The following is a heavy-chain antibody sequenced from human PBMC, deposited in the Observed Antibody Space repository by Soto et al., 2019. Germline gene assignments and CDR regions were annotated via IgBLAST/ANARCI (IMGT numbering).Heavy chain of an antibody. J-gene: IGHJ3*02. Sequence: VQLVESGGGLVQPGGSLRLSCAASGSTFSDHYMDWVRQAPGKGLEWVGRSGNRANSDTTEYGSSVQGRVTISRDDSKNSMYLRMNSLKTEDTAVYYCTRGYSGIDNYAFDIWGQGTMGTVSA. CDR3: TRGYSGIDNYAFDI. CDR2: SGNRANSDTT. D-gene: IGHD1-26*01. V-gene: IGHV3-72*01. CDR1: GSTFSDHY.